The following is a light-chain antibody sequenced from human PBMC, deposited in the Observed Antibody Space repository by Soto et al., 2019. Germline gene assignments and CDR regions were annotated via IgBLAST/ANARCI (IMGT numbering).Light chain of an antibody. CDR1: HSVLHNNKTY. J-gene: IGKJ4*01. Sequence: IVMTQSPDSLAVSLGERATINCKSSHSVLHNNKTYFAWYQQKPGQPPKVLIYWASTRESGVPDRFSGSGSGKDFTLTISSLQAEDVAVYYCQQYYRSPLAFGGGTKVEIK. CDR3: QQYYRSPLA. CDR2: WAS. V-gene: IGKV4-1*01.